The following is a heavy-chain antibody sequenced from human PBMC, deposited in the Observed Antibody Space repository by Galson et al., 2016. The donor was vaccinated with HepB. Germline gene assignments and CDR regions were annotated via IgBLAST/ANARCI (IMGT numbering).Heavy chain of an antibody. CDR1: GYTFTSYY. J-gene: IGHJ4*02. CDR3: ARDRGECSRSSGVWY. V-gene: IGHV1-46*01. D-gene: IGHD6-6*01. CDR2: INPSGGRT. Sequence: SVKVSCKASGYTFTSYYMHWVRQAPGQGLEWMGIINPSGGRTSYAQKFQGRVTMTRDTSTSTVYMELSSLRSEDTAVYYCARDRGECSRSSGVWYWGQGTLLAVS.